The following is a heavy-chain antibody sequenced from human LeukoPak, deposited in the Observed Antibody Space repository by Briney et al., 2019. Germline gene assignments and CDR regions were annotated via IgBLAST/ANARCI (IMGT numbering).Heavy chain of an antibody. CDR2: IKNDGSER. CDR3: ATDRGWRTSGYYLYYFEY. CDR1: GFVFRNYF. J-gene: IGHJ4*02. D-gene: IGHD3-3*01. Sequence: PGGSLRLSCAASGFVFRNYFMSWVRQAPGKGLEWVACIKNDGSERYYVDSVRGRYTISRDNTKNSLFLQMSSLRAEDTAVYYCATDRGWRTSGYYLYYFEYWGQGTLVTFSS. V-gene: IGHV3-7*01.